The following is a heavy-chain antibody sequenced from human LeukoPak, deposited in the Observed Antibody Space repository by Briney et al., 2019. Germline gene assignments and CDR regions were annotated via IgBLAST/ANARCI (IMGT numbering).Heavy chain of an antibody. J-gene: IGHJ4*02. CDR3: AKGDTYYYGSGSYSSWDY. Sequence: PGGSLRLSCAASGFTFSSYGMSWVRQAPGKGLEWVSLISSSGGSTYYADSVKGRFTISRDNSKNTLYLQMNSLRAEDTAVYYCAKGDTYYYGSGSYSSWDYWGQGTLVTVSS. D-gene: IGHD3-10*01. CDR2: ISSSGGST. CDR1: GFTFSSYG. V-gene: IGHV3-23*01.